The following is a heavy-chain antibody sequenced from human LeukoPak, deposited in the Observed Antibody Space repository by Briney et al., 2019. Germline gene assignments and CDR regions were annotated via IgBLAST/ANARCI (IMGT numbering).Heavy chain of an antibody. D-gene: IGHD6-19*01. V-gene: IGHV1-46*01. CDR3: ARGIAVAGPDY. J-gene: IGHJ4*02. CDR1: GYTFTSYY. Sequence: ASVKVSCKASGYTFTSYYMHWVRQAPGQGLEWMGIINPSGGSTSYAQKFQGRVTMTRDMSTGTVYMELSSLRSEDTAVYYCARGIAVAGPDYWGQGTLVTVSS. CDR2: INPSGGST.